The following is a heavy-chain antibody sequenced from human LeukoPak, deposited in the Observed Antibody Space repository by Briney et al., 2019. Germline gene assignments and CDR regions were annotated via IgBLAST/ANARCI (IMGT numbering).Heavy chain of an antibody. CDR1: GFTFSSYA. Sequence: GGSLRLSCAASGFTFSSYAMHWVRQAPDKGLEWVAVISYDGSNKYYADSVKGRFTISRDNPKNTLHLQMNSPRAEDTAVYYCAKVSSLYSGSYYDYWGQGTLVTVSS. J-gene: IGHJ4*02. V-gene: IGHV3-30*18. D-gene: IGHD1-26*01. CDR3: AKVSSLYSGSYYDY. CDR2: ISYDGSNK.